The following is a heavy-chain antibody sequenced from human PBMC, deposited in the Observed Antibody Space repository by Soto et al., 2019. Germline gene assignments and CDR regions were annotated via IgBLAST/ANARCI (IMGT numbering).Heavy chain of an antibody. J-gene: IGHJ4*02. CDR3: ARSAPFDIYAITPVEF. CDR1: GYTFTGYY. D-gene: IGHD3-9*01. CDR2: INPNSGGT. V-gene: IGHV1-2*02. Sequence: ASVKVSCKASGYTFTGYYMHWVRQAPGQGLEWMGWINPNSGGTNYAQKFQGRVTMTRDTSISTAYMELSRLGSDDTAVYYCARSAPFDIYAITPVEFWGQGTLVTVSS.